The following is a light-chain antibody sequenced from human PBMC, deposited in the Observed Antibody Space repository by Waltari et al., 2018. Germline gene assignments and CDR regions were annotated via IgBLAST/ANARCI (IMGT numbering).Light chain of an antibody. CDR3: CSYAGSSTHVV. V-gene: IGLV2-23*02. J-gene: IGLJ2*01. CDR1: SSDVGSYNL. CDR2: EVS. Sequence: VSGSPGQSITISCTGTSSDVGSYNLVSWYQQHPGKAPKLMIYEVSKRPSGVSNRFSGSKSGNTASLTISGLQAEDEADYYCCSYAGSSTHVVFGGGTKLTVL.